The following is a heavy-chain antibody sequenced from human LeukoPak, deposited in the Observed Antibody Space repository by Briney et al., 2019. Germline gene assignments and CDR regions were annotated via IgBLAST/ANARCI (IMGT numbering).Heavy chain of an antibody. Sequence: AGGSLRLSREASGFTFSTHAMSWVRQAPEKGLEWVASVTSSGRTPYYADSVRGRFTISRDNSKDTLYLQMNGLRAEYTSIYYCWKDTTSFYETSGAYYKPKGDFWGQGSLVTVSS. CDR3: WKDTTSFYETSGAYYKPKGDF. J-gene: IGHJ4*02. D-gene: IGHD3-10*01. CDR1: GFTFSTHA. CDR2: VTSSGRTP. V-gene: IGHV3-23*01.